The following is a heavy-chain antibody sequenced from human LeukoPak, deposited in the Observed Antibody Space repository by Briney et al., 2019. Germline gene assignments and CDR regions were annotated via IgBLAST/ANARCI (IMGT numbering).Heavy chain of an antibody. V-gene: IGHV3-66*02. Sequence: GGSLRLSCAASGFTVSSNYMSWVRQAPGKGLEWVSVIYSGGSTYYADSVKGRFTIPRDNSKNTLYLQMNSLRAEDTAVYYCAATPGIAVFDYWGQGTLVTVSS. D-gene: IGHD6-19*01. J-gene: IGHJ4*02. CDR2: IYSGGST. CDR1: GFTVSSNY. CDR3: AATPGIAVFDY.